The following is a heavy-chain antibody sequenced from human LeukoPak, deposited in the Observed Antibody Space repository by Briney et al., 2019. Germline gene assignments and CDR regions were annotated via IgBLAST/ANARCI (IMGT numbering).Heavy chain of an antibody. Sequence: PGGSLRLSCAASGFTFSSYGMHWVRQAPGKGLEWVAFIRYDGSNKYYADSVKGRFTISRDNSKNTLYLQMNSLRAEDTAVYYCAKDSDRGTRLGVSDHDYWGQGTLVTVSS. V-gene: IGHV3-30*02. CDR3: AKDSDRGTRLGVSDHDY. CDR2: IRYDGSNK. J-gene: IGHJ4*02. D-gene: IGHD3-16*01. CDR1: GFTFSSYG.